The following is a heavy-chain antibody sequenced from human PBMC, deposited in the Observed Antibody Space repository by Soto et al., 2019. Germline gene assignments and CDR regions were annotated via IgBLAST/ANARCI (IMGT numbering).Heavy chain of an antibody. CDR2: IYYSGTT. J-gene: IGHJ2*01. CDR1: GGSIRSSSNY. CDR3: ASQGVIAVAGTADWYFDL. V-gene: IGHV4-39*01. D-gene: IGHD6-19*01. Sequence: QLQLQESGPGLVKPSETLSLTCVVSGGSIRSSSNYWGWIRQPPGKGLEWIGSIYYSGTTYYNPSLKSRVTISVDTSKNQFSLKLSSVTAADTTVYYCASQGVIAVAGTADWYFDLWGRGTLVTVSS.